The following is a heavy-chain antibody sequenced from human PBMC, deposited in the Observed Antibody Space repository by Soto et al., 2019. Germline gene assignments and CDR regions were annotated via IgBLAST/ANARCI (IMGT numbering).Heavy chain of an antibody. V-gene: IGHV1-69*13. CDR1: GGTFSTNT. Sequence: SVKVSCKASGGTFSTNTISWVRQVPGQGLEWMGGIMXXXGSAXYXXXXXXRVTITADENTRTVYMELSRLRSEDTAVYYCARQFDSDTTGYYYAYWGQGTLVTVSS. J-gene: IGHJ4*02. CDR3: ARQFDSDTTGYYYAY. D-gene: IGHD3-22*01. CDR2: IMXXXGSA.